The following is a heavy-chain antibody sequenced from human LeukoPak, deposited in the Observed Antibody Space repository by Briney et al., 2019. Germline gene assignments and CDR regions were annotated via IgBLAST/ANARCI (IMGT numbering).Heavy chain of an antibody. J-gene: IGHJ4*02. CDR2: IYYSGST. D-gene: IGHD1-14*01. CDR1: GGSISSYY. Sequence: SETLSLTCTVSGGSISSYYWSWIRQPPGKGLEWIGYIYYSGSTNYNPSLKSRVTISVVTSKNQFSLKLSSVTAADTAVYYCAGPFTTKFDYWGQGTLVTVSS. V-gene: IGHV4-59*08. CDR3: AGPFTTKFDY.